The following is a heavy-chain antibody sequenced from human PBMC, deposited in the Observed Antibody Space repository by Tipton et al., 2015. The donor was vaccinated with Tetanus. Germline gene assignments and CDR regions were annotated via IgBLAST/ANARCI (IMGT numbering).Heavy chain of an antibody. CDR3: ARGGTMVHGVILQDHFYY. CDR2: IYHNGGT. D-gene: IGHD3-10*01. CDR1: GDSISSAGYS. Sequence: TLSLTCTVSGDSISSAGYSWGWIRQPPGKGLEWIGFIYHNGGTYYNPSLKSRATISVDSSKNQFSLKLSSVTAADTAVYFCARGGTMVHGVILQDHFYYWGQGALVTVSS. V-gene: IGHV4-30-2*01. J-gene: IGHJ4*02.